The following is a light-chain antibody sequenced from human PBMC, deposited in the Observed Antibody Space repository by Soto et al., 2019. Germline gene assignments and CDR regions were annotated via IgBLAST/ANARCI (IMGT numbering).Light chain of an antibody. CDR2: DVS. CDR3: SSYTSSSTDV. J-gene: IGLJ1*01. Sequence: QSALTQPASVSGSPRQSITISCTGTSSDVGGYNYVSWYQQHPGRAPKLMIYDVSIRPSGVSNRFSGSKSGNTASLTISGLQAEDEADYYCSSYTSSSTDVFGTGTKLTVL. V-gene: IGLV2-14*01. CDR1: SSDVGGYNY.